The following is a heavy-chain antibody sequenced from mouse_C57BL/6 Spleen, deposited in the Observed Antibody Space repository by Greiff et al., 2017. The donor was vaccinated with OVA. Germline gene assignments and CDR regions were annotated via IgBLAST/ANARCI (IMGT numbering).Heavy chain of an antibody. J-gene: IGHJ3*01. CDR1: GYTFTSYW. CDR3: AISCDSSYYEAWFAY. Sequence: QVQLKQPGAELVKPGASVKLSCKASGYTFTSYWMHWVKQRPGQGLEWIGMIHPNSGSTNYNEKFKSKATLTVDKSSSTAYMQLSSLTSEDSAVYDGAISCDSSYYEAWFAYWGQGTLVTVSA. D-gene: IGHD3-2*02. V-gene: IGHV1-64*01. CDR2: IHPNSGST.